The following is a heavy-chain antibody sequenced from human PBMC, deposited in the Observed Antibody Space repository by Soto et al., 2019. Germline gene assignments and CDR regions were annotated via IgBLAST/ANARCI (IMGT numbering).Heavy chain of an antibody. V-gene: IGHV1-18*04. D-gene: IGHD3-3*02. CDR1: GYTFTSFG. J-gene: IGHJ4*02. CDR3: STFLFLLSTSTVTTDDY. CDR2: ISPETGIT. Sequence: VQLVQSGDELKKPGASVRVSCKASGYTFTSFGLIWERQAPGQGPEWMGWISPETGITAYSYKLRDRVIMLTDASTTTLDLDMGRLCSPDTAVYYCSTFLFLLSTSTVTTDDYWGQGTLVTVSS.